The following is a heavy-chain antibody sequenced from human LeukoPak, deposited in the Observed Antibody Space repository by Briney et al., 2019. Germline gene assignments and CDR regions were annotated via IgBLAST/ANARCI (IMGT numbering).Heavy chain of an antibody. CDR3: ARDRGYDYPYYYYYGMDV. CDR1: GFTFSAYW. Sequence: GGSLRLSCAASGFTFSAYWMNWVRQAPGKGLEWVAVISYDGSNKYYADSVKGRFTISRDNSKNTLYLQMNSLRAEDTAVYYCARDRGYDYPYYYYYGMDVWGQGTTVTVSS. V-gene: IGHV3-30*03. J-gene: IGHJ6*02. D-gene: IGHD5-12*01. CDR2: ISYDGSNK.